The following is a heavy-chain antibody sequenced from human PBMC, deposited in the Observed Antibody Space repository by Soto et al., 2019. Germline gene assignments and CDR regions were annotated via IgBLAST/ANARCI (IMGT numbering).Heavy chain of an antibody. CDR2: ISYDGSNK. V-gene: IGHV3-30-3*01. CDR3: ARDKGELSMFDAFDI. CDR1: GFTFSSYA. Sequence: QVQLVESGGGVVQPGRSLRLSCAASGFTFSSYAMHWVRQAPGKGLAWVAVISYDGSNKYYADSVKGRFTISRDNSKNKLYLQMNSLRAEDTAVYYFARDKGELSMFDAFDIWGQGTMVTVSS. J-gene: IGHJ3*02. D-gene: IGHD3-16*02.